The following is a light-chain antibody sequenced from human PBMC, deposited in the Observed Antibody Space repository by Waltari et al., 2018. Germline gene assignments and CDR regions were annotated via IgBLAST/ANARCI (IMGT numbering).Light chain of an antibody. Sequence: DFQMTQSPSSLSASVGDRVTITCRASQDIAGQLNWYQQKPGKGPKLLMYFKSRLESGVPSMFSGSVSGTEFTLIISSLQPEDFATYYCQQYKSRPWTFGQGTKVESK. V-gene: IGKV1-39*01. J-gene: IGKJ1*01. CDR2: FKS. CDR3: QQYKSRPWT. CDR1: QDIAGQ.